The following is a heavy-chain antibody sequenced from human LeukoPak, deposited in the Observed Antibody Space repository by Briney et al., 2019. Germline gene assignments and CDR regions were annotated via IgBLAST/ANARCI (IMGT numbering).Heavy chain of an antibody. V-gene: IGHV3-9*01. CDR3: VKGVCSGGRCYTFDY. CDR1: GFTFDDYA. D-gene: IGHD2-15*01. CDR2: ISWNSGSI. J-gene: IGHJ4*02. Sequence: GGSLRLSCAASGFTFDDYAMHWVRPAPGKGLEWVSGISWNSGSIGYADSVKGRFTISIDNAKNSLYLQMNSLRAEDRALYYCVKGVCSGGRCYTFDYWGQGTVVTVSS.